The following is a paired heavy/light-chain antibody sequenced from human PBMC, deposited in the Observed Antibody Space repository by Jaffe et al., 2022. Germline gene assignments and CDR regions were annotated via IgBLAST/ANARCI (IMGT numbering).Light chain of an antibody. CDR1: SSDVGIYNY. V-gene: IGLV2-11*01. CDR3: CSYAGSYTLV. CDR2: DVS. Sequence: QSALTQPRSVSGSPGQSVTISCTGTSSDVGIYNYVSWYQQHPGKAPKLMIYDVSKRPSGVPDRFSGSKSGNTASLTISGLQAEDEADYYCCSYAGSYTLVFGGGTKLTVL. J-gene: IGLJ3*02.
Heavy chain of an antibody. D-gene: IGHD3-16*01. Sequence: EVQLLESGGGLVQPGGSLRLSCAASGFTFSSYAMSWVRQAPGKGLEWVSVISGSGGSTYYADSVKGRFTISRDNSKNTLYLQMNSLRAEDTAVYYCARWGEDYIWGSYLVYWGQGTLVTVSS. CDR1: GFTFSSYA. CDR2: ISGSGGST. V-gene: IGHV3-23*01. CDR3: ARWGEDYIWGSYLVY. J-gene: IGHJ4*02.